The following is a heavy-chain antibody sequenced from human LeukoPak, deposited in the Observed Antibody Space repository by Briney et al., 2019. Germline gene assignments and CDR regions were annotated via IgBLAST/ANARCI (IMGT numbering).Heavy chain of an antibody. CDR1: GGSFSGYY. D-gene: IGHD3-10*01. CDR2: INDIGNT. CDR3: ARLGSVGYYNYQYMDI. Sequence: SETLSLTCAVYGGSFSGYYWSWIRQPPGKGLEWIGEINDIGNTNYDPSLRSRVTISDDTSKNQFSLSLTSATAADTAVYFCARLGSVGYYNYQYMDIWGNGTTVTVSS. V-gene: IGHV4-34*01. J-gene: IGHJ6*03.